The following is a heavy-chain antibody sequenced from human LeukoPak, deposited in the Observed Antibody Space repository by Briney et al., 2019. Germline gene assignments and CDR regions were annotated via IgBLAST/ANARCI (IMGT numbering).Heavy chain of an antibody. V-gene: IGHV4-39*01. CDR2: VFYSGST. CDR1: GGSISTSSFY. CDR3: ARLSVYGDQRGFFGY. J-gene: IGHJ4*02. Sequence: SETLSLTCTVYGGSISTSSFYWVWIRQPPGQGLEWIGCVFYSGSTYYNPSLKSRVTISVDTSKNQFSLKLNSVTAADTTVDYCARLSVYGDQRGFFGYWGQGALVTVSS. D-gene: IGHD4-17*01.